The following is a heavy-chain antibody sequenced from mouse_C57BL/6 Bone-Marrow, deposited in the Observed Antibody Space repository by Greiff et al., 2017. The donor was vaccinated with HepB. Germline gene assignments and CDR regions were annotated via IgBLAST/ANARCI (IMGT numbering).Heavy chain of an antibody. Sequence: QVQLQQSGAELVRPGTSVKVSCKASGYAFTNYLIEWVKQRPGQGLAWIGVINPGSGGTNYNEKFKGKATLTADKSSSTAYMQLSSLTSEDSAVYFCARSGTTVVATNYFDYWGQGTTLTVSS. D-gene: IGHD1-1*01. V-gene: IGHV1-54*01. CDR3: ARSGTTVVATNYFDY. J-gene: IGHJ2*01. CDR2: INPGSGGT. CDR1: GYAFTNYL.